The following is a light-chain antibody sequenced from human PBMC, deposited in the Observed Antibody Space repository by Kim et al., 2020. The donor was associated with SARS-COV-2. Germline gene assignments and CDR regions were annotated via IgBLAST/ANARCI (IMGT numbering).Light chain of an antibody. J-gene: IGKJ1*01. CDR3: QQYNRWPPWT. V-gene: IGKV3-15*01. Sequence: VARGDRLTFACRASQSADRNVAWYQQKDGQPPRLLIYDAYTRATGVPDRFSGGGSGTDFTLTITSLQPEDLAVYYCQQYNRWPPWTFGRGTKLEI. CDR1: QSADRN. CDR2: DAY.